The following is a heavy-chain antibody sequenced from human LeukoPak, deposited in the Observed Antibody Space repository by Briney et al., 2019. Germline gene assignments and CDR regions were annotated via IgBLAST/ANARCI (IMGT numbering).Heavy chain of an antibody. CDR2: ISGSGGST. Sequence: GGSLRLSCAASGFTFSSYAMGWVRQAPGKGLEWVSAISGSGGSTYYADSVKGRFTISRDNSKNTLYLQMNSLRAEDTAVYYCAKARNYYGSGGCLDYWGQGTLVTVSS. V-gene: IGHV3-23*01. D-gene: IGHD3-10*01. CDR1: GFTFSSYA. CDR3: AKARNYYGSGGCLDY. J-gene: IGHJ4*02.